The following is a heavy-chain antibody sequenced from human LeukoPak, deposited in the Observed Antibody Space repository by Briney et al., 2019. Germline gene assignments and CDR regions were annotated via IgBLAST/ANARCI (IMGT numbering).Heavy chain of an antibody. V-gene: IGHV3-74*01. Sequence: GGSLRLSCAASGFTFSSYWMHWVRQAPGKGLVWVSRINSDGSSTSYAGSVKGRFTISRDNAKHTLYLQMNSLRAEDTAVYYCARDLTGYDILDHWGQGTLVTVSS. D-gene: IGHD3-9*01. CDR3: ARDLTGYDILDH. J-gene: IGHJ4*02. CDR1: GFTFSSYW. CDR2: INSDGSST.